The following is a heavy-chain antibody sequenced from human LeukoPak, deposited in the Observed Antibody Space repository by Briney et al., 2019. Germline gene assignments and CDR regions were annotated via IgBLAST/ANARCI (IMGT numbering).Heavy chain of an antibody. CDR3: ARERRVGATWSVGAFDI. CDR1: GFSLTTYE. Sequence: GGSLRLSCAASGFSLTTYEMNWVRQAPGKGLEWVSYISSSGDSIYYADSVKGRFTISRDNAKNSLSLQMNSLRAEDTAIYYCARERRVGATWSVGAFDIWGQGTTVTASS. J-gene: IGHJ3*02. D-gene: IGHD1-26*01. V-gene: IGHV3-48*03. CDR2: ISSSGDSI.